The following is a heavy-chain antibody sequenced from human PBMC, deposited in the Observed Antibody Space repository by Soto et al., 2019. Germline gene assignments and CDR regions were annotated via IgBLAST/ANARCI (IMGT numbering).Heavy chain of an antibody. Sequence: ASVKVSCKASGGTFSSYAISWVRQAPGQGLEWMGGIIPIFGTANYAQKFQGRVTITADESTSTAYMELSSLRSEDTAVYYCVRGRYQLLYNYFDYWGQGTLVTVSS. CDR2: IIPIFGTA. CDR1: GGTFSSYA. D-gene: IGHD2-2*02. J-gene: IGHJ4*02. V-gene: IGHV1-69*13. CDR3: VRGRYQLLYNYFDY.